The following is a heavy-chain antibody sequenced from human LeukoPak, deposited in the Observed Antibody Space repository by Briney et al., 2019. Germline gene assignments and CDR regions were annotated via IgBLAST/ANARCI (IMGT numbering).Heavy chain of an antibody. V-gene: IGHV3-30*04. J-gene: IGHJ4*02. CDR1: GFTFSSYV. CDR3: ARDVRQGYGYGFHY. Sequence: PGRSLRLSCAASGFTFSSYVMHWVRQAPGKGLEWVALISYDDGSNKYYADSVKGRFTISRDNSKNTLYLQMNSLRTEDTAVYYCARDVRQGYGYGFHYWGQGTLVTVSS. CDR2: ISYDDGSNK. D-gene: IGHD5-18*01.